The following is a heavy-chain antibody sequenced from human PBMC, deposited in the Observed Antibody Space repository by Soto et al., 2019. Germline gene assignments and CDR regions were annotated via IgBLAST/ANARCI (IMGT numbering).Heavy chain of an antibody. J-gene: IGHJ5*02. D-gene: IGHD3-9*01. V-gene: IGHV4-34*01. CDR3: ARGVLRYFDWLKNRSWFDP. CDR2: INHSGST. Sequence: PSETLSLTCAVYGGSFSGYYWSWIRQPPGKGLEWIGEINHSGSTNYNPSLKSRVTISVDTSKNQFSLKLSSVTAADTAVYYCARGVLRYFDWLKNRSWFDPWGQGTLVTVSS. CDR1: GGSFSGYY.